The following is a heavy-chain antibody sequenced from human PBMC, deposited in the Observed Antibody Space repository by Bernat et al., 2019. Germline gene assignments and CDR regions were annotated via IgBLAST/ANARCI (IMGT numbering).Heavy chain of an antibody. D-gene: IGHD2-21*02. CDR1: GYSFTSYW. Sequence: EVQLVQSGAEVKKPGESLRISCKGSGYSFTSYWISWVRQMPGKGLEWMGRIDPSDSYTNYSPSFQVHVTISADKSISTAYLQWSSLKASDTAMYYCARAYCGGDCFPAVLDAFDIWGQGTMVTVSS. J-gene: IGHJ3*02. V-gene: IGHV5-10-1*03. CDR2: IDPSDSYT. CDR3: ARAYCGGDCFPAVLDAFDI.